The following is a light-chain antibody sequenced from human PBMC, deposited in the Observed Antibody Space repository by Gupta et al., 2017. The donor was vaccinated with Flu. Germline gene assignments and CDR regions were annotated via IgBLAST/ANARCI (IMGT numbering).Light chain of an antibody. V-gene: IGKV1-5*03. Sequence: IQMTQSPSTLSASVGDTVTITCRANHSIDTWLAWYQQRPGKAPTLLMYKASTLENGVPSRFSGSGSGTEFTLIINSLQSDDFATYYCQQYENQSRTFGQGTKVDI. CDR3: QQYENQSRT. J-gene: IGKJ1*01. CDR1: HSIDTW. CDR2: KAS.